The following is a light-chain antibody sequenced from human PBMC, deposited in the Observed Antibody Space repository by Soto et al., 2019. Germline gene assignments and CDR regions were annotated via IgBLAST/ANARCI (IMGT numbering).Light chain of an antibody. CDR3: QQANSFPLT. Sequence: DIHMTESPSSVSASVGDRVTITCRASQGISSWLAWYQRKPGKAPKLLIYTLSSLQSGVTSRFSGSGSGTDFPLTISSLQPGDCATYYCQQANSFPLTFGGGTKVAIK. CDR1: QGISSW. CDR2: TLS. V-gene: IGKV1-12*01. J-gene: IGKJ4*01.